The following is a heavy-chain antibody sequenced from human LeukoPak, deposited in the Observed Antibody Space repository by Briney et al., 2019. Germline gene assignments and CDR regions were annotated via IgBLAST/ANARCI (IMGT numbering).Heavy chain of an antibody. CDR3: ARDAYPGTQQLVRGGWFDP. CDR1: GFTFSSYG. Sequence: GRSLRLSCAASGFTFSSYGMHWVRQAPGKGLEWVAVIWYDGSNKYYADSVKGRFTISRDNSKNTLYLQMNSLRAEGTAVYYCARDAYPGTQQLVRGGWFDPWGQGTLVTVSS. D-gene: IGHD6-13*01. CDR2: IWYDGSNK. V-gene: IGHV3-33*01. J-gene: IGHJ5*02.